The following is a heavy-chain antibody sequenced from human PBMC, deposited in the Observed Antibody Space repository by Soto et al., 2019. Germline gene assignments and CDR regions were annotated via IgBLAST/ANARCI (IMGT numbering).Heavy chain of an antibody. D-gene: IGHD5-18*01. CDR3: ARVSIQLWIRDGMDV. J-gene: IGHJ6*02. Sequence: QVQLVESGGGVVQPGRSLRLSCAASGFTVSSHSMHWVRQAPGKGLEWVAVMSYDGTHKYYADSVKGRFIISRDNSKNTLYLQMNSLRPEDTAVYYCARVSIQLWIRDGMDVWGQGTTVTVSS. V-gene: IGHV3-30*01. CDR1: GFTVSSHS. CDR2: MSYDGTHK.